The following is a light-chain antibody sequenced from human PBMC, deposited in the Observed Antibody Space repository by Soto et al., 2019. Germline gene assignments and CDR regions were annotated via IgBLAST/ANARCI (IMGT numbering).Light chain of an antibody. J-gene: IGLJ3*02. CDR2: DVS. CDR3: SSYTSSNTVV. V-gene: IGLV2-14*02. Sequence: QSALTQPASVSGSPGQSITISCTGTSSDIGSSNLVSWYQQHPGKAPKLMIYDVSDRPSGVSNRFSGSKSGNTASLTISGLQAEDEANYYCSSYTSSNTVVFGGGTKLTVL. CDR1: SSDIGSSNL.